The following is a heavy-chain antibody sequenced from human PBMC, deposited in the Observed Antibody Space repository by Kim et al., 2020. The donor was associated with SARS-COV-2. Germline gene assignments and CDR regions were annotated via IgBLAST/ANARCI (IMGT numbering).Heavy chain of an antibody. CDR1: GFTFSSYA. CDR3: ARHDLYGGTTWDYYGMDV. Sequence: GGSLRLSCAASGFTFSSYAMHWVRQAPGKGLEWVAVISYDGSNKYYADSVKGRFTISRDNSKNTLYLQMNSLRAEDTAVYYCARHDLYGGTTWDYYGMDVWGQGTTVTVSS. CDR2: ISYDGSNK. J-gene: IGHJ6*02. D-gene: IGHD4-17*01. V-gene: IGHV3-30*04.